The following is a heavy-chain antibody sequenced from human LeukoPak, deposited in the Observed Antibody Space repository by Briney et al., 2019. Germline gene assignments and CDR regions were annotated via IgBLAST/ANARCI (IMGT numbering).Heavy chain of an antibody. CDR3: ARGRVVARTFDY. CDR1: GGSISSGSYY. D-gene: IGHD2-15*01. CDR2: IYYSGST. J-gene: IGHJ4*02. Sequence: KPSETLSLTCTVSGGSISSGSYYWSWIRQPPGKGLEWIGYIYYSGSTYYNPSLKSRVTISVDTSKNQFSLKLSSVTAADTAVYYCARGRVVARTFDYWGQGTLVTVSS. V-gene: IGHV4-30-4*01.